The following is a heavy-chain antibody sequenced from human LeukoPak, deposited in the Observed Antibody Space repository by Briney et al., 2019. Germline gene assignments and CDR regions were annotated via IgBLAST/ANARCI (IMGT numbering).Heavy chain of an antibody. J-gene: IGHJ4*02. CDR1: GFTFSSYA. CDR3: ARVGGSYLYFDY. V-gene: IGHV3-30-3*01. D-gene: IGHD1-26*01. Sequence: GGSLRLSGAASGFTFSSYAMHWVRQAPGKGLEWVAVISYDGSNKYYADSVKGRFTISRDNSKNTLYLQMNSLRAEDTAVYYCARVGGSYLYFDYWGQGTLVTVSS. CDR2: ISYDGSNK.